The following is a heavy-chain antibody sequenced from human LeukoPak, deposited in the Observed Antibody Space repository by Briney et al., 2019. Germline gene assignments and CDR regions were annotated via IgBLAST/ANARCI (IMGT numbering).Heavy chain of an antibody. V-gene: IGHV3-64D*06. CDR3: VKDADYDILTGYALNWFDP. Sequence: QSGGSLRLSCAASGFTFSSFAMHWVRQAPGKGLEYVSAISSNGGSTYYADSVKGRFTISRDNSKNTLYLQMSSLRAEDTAVYYCVKDADYDILTGYALNWFDPWGQGTLVTVSS. CDR2: ISSNGGST. CDR1: GFTFSSFA. J-gene: IGHJ5*02. D-gene: IGHD3-9*01.